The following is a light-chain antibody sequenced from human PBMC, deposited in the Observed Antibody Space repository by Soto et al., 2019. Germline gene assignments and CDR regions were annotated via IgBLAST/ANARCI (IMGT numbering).Light chain of an antibody. CDR3: CTDAGTYKV. J-gene: IGLJ1*01. CDR1: SSDIGAYNY. V-gene: IGLV2-11*01. Sequence: QSALTQPRSVSGSPGQSVTISCTGTSSDIGAYNYVSWYQQHPDKAPKLMIYHVSKRPSGVPDRFSGSKSGNAASLTISGLQAEDEADYYCCTDAGTYKVFGNGTKLTVL. CDR2: HVS.